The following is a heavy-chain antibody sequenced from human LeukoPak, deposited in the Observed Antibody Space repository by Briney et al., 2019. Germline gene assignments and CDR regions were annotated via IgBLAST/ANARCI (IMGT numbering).Heavy chain of an antibody. CDR1: GHSINNNYH. Sequence: PSETLSLTCSVSGHSINNNYHWGWIRQPPRKGLEWIGSLHHTGNTYYNPSLTSRVIISADTSNNQFSLSLTSVTAADTAVYYCARDVDDSTTYNPYYFDSWGRGTLVTVSS. V-gene: IGHV4-38-2*02. D-gene: IGHD2/OR15-2a*01. CDR3: ARDVDDSTTYNPYYFDS. CDR2: LHHTGNT. J-gene: IGHJ4*02.